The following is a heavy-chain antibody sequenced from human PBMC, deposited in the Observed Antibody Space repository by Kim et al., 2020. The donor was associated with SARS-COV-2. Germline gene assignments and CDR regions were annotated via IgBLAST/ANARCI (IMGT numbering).Heavy chain of an antibody. CDR1: GFTFSRRA. Sequence: GGSLRLSCAASGFTFSRRAMSWVRQVPGKGLEWIASVNNNNNPYYADSVKGRFTISRDITKDTLYLQMSSLRAEDTALYYCAKDHPSSWWPTFDSWGQGT. CDR2: VNNNNNP. D-gene: IGHD2-15*01. CDR3: AKDHPSSWWPTFDS. J-gene: IGHJ4*02. V-gene: IGHV3-23*05.